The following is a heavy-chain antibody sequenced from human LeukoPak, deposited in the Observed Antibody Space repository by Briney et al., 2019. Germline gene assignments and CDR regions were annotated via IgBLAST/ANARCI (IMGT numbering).Heavy chain of an antibody. V-gene: IGHV3-20*04. D-gene: IGHD3-22*01. Sequence: GGSLRLSCAASGFTFDDYGMSWVRQAPGKGLEWVSGINWNGGSTGYADSVKGRFTISRDNAKNSLYLPMNSLRAEDTALYYCAREAPEYYYDSSGYYFDYWGQGTLVTVSS. CDR3: AREAPEYYYDSSGYYFDY. CDR2: INWNGGST. CDR1: GFTFDDYG. J-gene: IGHJ4*02.